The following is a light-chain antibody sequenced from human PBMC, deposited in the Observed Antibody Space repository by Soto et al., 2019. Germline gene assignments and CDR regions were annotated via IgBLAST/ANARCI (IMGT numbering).Light chain of an antibody. V-gene: IGKV3-20*01. CDR3: QQFHSSGLT. CDR1: QSVSSKY. CDR2: GAS. Sequence: EIVLMQSPGTLSLSPGERATLSCRASQSVSSKYLGWYQQKPGQAPRLLIYGASTRATGIPDRFSGSGSGTDFTLTISRLEPEDFAVYYCQQFHSSGLTFGGGTKVEIK. J-gene: IGKJ4*01.